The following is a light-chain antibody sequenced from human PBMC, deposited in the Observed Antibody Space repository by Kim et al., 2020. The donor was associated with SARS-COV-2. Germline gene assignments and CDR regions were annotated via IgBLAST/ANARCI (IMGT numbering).Light chain of an antibody. V-gene: IGLV3-21*04. CDR3: QVWDDDSDHWV. Sequence: APGPTATIACGGDNLRRQSVHWYQQMPGQAPVVVIEYDSDRPSGIPERISGSKSGNTATLTITSVEAGDEADFYCQVWDDDSDHWVFGGGTQLTVL. CDR1: NLRRQS. J-gene: IGLJ3*02. CDR2: YDS.